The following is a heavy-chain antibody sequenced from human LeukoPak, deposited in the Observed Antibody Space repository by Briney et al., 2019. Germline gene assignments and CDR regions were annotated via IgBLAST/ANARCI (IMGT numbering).Heavy chain of an antibody. D-gene: IGHD6-13*01. CDR2: ISSSSSYI. V-gene: IGHV3-21*01. J-gene: IGHJ4*02. Sequence: GGSLRLSCAASGFTFSSYSMNWVRQAPGKGLKWVSSISSSSSYIYYADSVKGRFTISRDNAKNSLYLQMNSLRAEDTAVYYCARAGSIAAAADYWGQGTLVTVSS. CDR1: GFTFSSYS. CDR3: ARAGSIAAAADY.